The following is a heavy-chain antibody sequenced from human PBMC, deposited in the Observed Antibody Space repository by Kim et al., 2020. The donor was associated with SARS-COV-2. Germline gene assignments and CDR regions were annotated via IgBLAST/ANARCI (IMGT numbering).Heavy chain of an antibody. J-gene: IGHJ3*02. CDR3: AKISSIAVALDAFDI. D-gene: IGHD6-19*01. Sequence: DSVKGRFTISRDNAKNSLYLQMNSLRAEDTALYYCAKISSIAVALDAFDIWGQGTMVTVSS. V-gene: IGHV3-9*01.